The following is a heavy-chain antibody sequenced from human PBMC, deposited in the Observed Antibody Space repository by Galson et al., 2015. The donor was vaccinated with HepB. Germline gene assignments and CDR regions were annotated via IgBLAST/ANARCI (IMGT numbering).Heavy chain of an antibody. Sequence: SVKVSCKASGGTFSSYAISWVRQAPGQGLEWMGRIIPILGIANYAQKFQGRVTITADKSTSTAYMELSSLRFEDTAVYYCARDYSDIVVVVAADPHYGMDVWGQGTTVTVSS. CDR1: GGTFSSYA. CDR3: ARDYSDIVVVVAADPHYGMDV. D-gene: IGHD2-15*01. V-gene: IGHV1-69*04. CDR2: IIPILGIA. J-gene: IGHJ6*02.